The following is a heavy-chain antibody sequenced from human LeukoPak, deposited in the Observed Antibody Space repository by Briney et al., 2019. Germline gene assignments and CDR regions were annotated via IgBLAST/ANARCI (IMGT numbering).Heavy chain of an antibody. CDR2: VNPSSGST. Sequence: AASVKVSCKASGYTFTTYYMHWVRQAPGQGLEWMGIVNPSSGSTSYAQKFQGRVTMTRDTSTSTFYMELRSLKSEDTAVYYCARDGEYYDSSGSYFDYWGQGTLVTVSS. CDR3: ARDGEYYDSSGSYFDY. D-gene: IGHD3-22*01. J-gene: IGHJ4*02. CDR1: GYTFTTYY. V-gene: IGHV1-46*01.